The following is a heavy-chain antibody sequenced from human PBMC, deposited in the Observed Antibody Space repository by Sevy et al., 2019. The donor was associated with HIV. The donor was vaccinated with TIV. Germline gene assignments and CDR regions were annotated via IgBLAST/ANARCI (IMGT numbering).Heavy chain of an antibody. V-gene: IGHV4-59*08. J-gene: IGHJ4*02. Sequence: SETLSLTCTVSGGSITSLYWNWIRQPPGKGLEWIANIYYNGHINYNPSLKSRVTLSLDTSKNQFSLRLSSVIAADTAMYYCAGGNAWGRGYSWGQGTLVTVSS. CDR2: IYYNGHI. CDR3: AGGNAWGRGYS. D-gene: IGHD1-26*01. CDR1: GGSITSLY.